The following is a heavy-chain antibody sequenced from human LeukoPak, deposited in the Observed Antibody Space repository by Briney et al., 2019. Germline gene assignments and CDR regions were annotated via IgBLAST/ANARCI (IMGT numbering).Heavy chain of an antibody. CDR3: AKGNGDFLDY. V-gene: IGHV3-23*01. D-gene: IGHD1-1*01. CDR2: VSGNGLSK. Sequence: GGSLRLSCAVSGFTFSNHPMTGVRQAPGKGLEWVAGVSGNGLSKYYADSMKGRFTVSRDNAKNTVYLQMNSLRADDTAVYYCAKGNGDFLDYWGQGTLVTVSS. CDR1: GFTFSNHP. J-gene: IGHJ4*02.